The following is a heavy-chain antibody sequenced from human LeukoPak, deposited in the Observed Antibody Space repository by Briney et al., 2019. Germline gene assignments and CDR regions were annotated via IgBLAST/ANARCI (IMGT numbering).Heavy chain of an antibody. CDR1: GGSISSYY. Sequence: PSETLSLTCTVSGGSISSYYWSWIRQPPGEGLEWIGYIYYSGSTNYNPSLKSRVTISVDTSKNQFSLKLSSVTAADTAVYYCARLPRGSSGCFDYWGQGTQVTVSS. CDR3: ARLPRGSSGCFDY. V-gene: IGHV4-59*01. CDR2: IYYSGST. D-gene: IGHD6-19*01. J-gene: IGHJ4*02.